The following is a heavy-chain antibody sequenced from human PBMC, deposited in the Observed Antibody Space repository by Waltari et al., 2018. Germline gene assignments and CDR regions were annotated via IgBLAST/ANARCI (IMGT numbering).Heavy chain of an antibody. CDR1: GYPISSGYY. CDR2: IYHSGST. V-gene: IGHV4-38-2*01. D-gene: IGHD3-22*01. Sequence: QVQLQESGPGLVKPSETLSLPCAVSGYPISSGYYWGWLRQPPGKGLEWIGSIYHSGSTYYNPSLKSRVTISVDTSKNQFSLKLSSVTAADTAVYYCARHEYYYDSSGYYSFPFDYWGQGTLVTVSS. CDR3: ARHEYYYDSSGYYSFPFDY. J-gene: IGHJ4*02.